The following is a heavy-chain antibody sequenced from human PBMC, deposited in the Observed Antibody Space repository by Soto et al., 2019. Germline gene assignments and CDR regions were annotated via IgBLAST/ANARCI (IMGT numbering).Heavy chain of an antibody. CDR2: IYWDDDK. CDR1: GFSLSTSGVG. Sequence: GPTLVNPTQTLTLTCTFSGFSLSTSGVGVGWIRQPPGKALEWLALIYWDDDKRYSPSLKSRLTITKDTSKNQVVLTMTNMDPVDTATYYCAHRRSYCSGGSCYSGFDYWGQGTLVTVSS. J-gene: IGHJ4*02. CDR3: AHRRSYCSGGSCYSGFDY. V-gene: IGHV2-5*02. D-gene: IGHD2-15*01.